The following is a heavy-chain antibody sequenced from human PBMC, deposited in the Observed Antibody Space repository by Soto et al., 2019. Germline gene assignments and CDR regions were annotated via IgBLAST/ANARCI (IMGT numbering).Heavy chain of an antibody. CDR1: VGSVNSVTYY. D-gene: IGHD5-12*01. CDR3: PRDSSLVARTA. CDR2: VYYSGSA. Sequence: SETLSLTCTFSVGSVNSVTYYCSWIRQAPWKGLEWIGFVYYSGSAKYNPSLKSRATISVDPSMNQFSLQLRSVTAADTAVYFCPRDSSLVARTAWGQGTMVSVSS. J-gene: IGHJ4*02. V-gene: IGHV4-61*01.